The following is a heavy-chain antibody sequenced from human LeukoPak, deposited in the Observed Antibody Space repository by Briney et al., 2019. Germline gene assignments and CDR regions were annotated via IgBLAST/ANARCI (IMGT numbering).Heavy chain of an antibody. J-gene: IGHJ2*01. CDR1: GYTLTELS. D-gene: IGHD6-6*01. CDR2: FDPEDGET. CDR3: ARDDGGYSSSPLSTVFDL. V-gene: IGHV1-24*01. Sequence: ASVKVSCKVSGYTLTELSMHWVRQAPGKGLEWMGGFDPEDGETIYAQKFQGRVTMTEDTSTDTAYMELSSLRSDDTAVYYCARDDGGYSSSPLSTVFDLWGRGTLVTVSS.